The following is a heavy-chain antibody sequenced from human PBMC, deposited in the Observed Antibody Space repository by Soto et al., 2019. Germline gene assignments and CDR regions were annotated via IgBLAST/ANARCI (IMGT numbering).Heavy chain of an antibody. J-gene: IGHJ4*02. CDR1: GGSSSGYY. Sequence: QVQLQQWGAGLLKPSETLSLTCAVYGGSSSGYYWSWIRQSPGKGLEWIGEINHSGISNYNPSLKSRVTVSVDASKNQFSLSLSSVTAADTAVYYCARGCQYYGSPYWGFWGQGTPVTVSS. V-gene: IGHV4-34*01. CDR3: ARGCQYYGSPYWGF. CDR2: INHSGIS. D-gene: IGHD3-10*01.